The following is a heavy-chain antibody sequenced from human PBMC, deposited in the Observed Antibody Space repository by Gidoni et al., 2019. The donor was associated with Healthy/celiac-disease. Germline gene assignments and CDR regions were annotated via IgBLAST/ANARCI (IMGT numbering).Heavy chain of an antibody. Sequence: EVQLVESGGGLVKPGGSLTLSCAASGFTFSSHSRNWVRQAPGKGLECGASISSSSSYIYYADSVKGRFTISRDNAKNSLYLQMNSLRAEDTAVYYCARGDSRYCSSTSCSQGDYWGQGTLVTVSS. V-gene: IGHV3-21*01. CDR2: ISSSSSYI. D-gene: IGHD2-2*01. CDR1: GFTFSSHS. CDR3: ARGDSRYCSSTSCSQGDY. J-gene: IGHJ4*02.